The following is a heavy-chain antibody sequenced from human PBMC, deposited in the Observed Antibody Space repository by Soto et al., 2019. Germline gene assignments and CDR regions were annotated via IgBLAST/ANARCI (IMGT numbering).Heavy chain of an antibody. CDR2: INPSGGST. V-gene: IGHV1-46*01. CDR3: ARDQKDRYDHSSPDYYYFGVDV. Sequence: ASVKVSCKASGYTFTNYYMHWVRQAPGQGLEWMGVINPSGGSTRYAQKFQGRVTMTRYTSTSTVSMELSSLRSEDTAVYYCARDQKDRYDHSSPDYYYFGVDVWGQGTTVTVSS. J-gene: IGHJ6*02. CDR1: GYTFTNYY. D-gene: IGHD6-13*01.